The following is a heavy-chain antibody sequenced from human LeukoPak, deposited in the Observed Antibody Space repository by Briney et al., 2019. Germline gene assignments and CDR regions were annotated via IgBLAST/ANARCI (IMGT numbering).Heavy chain of an antibody. J-gene: IGHJ4*02. CDR3: AKVRGTYSSGYFFDY. D-gene: IGHD6-19*01. Sequence: GGSLRLSCAASGFTFDNYAMHWVRQAPGKSLEWLSIISWNSGYIGYADSVKGRFTISRDNAKKSLDLQMNSLRAEDTAFYYCAKVRGTYSSGYFFDYWGQGTLVTVSS. CDR2: ISWNSGYI. CDR1: GFTFDNYA. V-gene: IGHV3-9*01.